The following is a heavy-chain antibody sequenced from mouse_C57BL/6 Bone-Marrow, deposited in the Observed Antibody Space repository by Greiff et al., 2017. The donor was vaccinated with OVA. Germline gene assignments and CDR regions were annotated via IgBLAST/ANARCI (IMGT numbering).Heavy chain of an antibody. CDR2: IYPGSGST. V-gene: IGHV1-55*01. J-gene: IGHJ2*01. CDR1: GYTFTSYW. CDR3: ASYDGYSYYFDY. Sequence: QVQLQQPGAELVKPGASVKMSCKASGYTFTSYWITWVKQRPGQGLEWIGDIYPGSGSTNYNEKFKSKATLTVDTSSSTAYMQLSSLTSEYSAVYYCASYDGYSYYFDYWGQGTTLTVSS. D-gene: IGHD2-3*01.